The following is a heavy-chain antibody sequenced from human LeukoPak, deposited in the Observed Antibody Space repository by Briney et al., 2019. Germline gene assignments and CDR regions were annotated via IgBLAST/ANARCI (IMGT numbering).Heavy chain of an antibody. D-gene: IGHD2-21*02. V-gene: IGHV3-9*01. J-gene: IGHJ4*02. CDR2: ITWNSGSI. Sequence: GGSLRLSCAASGFTYDVYAMHWVRPAPEKGLEWVSGITWNSGSIGYADSVKRRFTISRDNAKNSLYLQMNSLRAEDTALYYCAKVKSRYCGGDCFYDYWGQGTLVTVSS. CDR3: AKVKSRYCGGDCFYDY. CDR1: GFTYDVYA.